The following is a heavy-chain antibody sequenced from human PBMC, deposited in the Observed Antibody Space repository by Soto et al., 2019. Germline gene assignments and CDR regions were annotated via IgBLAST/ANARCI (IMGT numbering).Heavy chain of an antibody. J-gene: IGHJ1*01. CDR3: ATVGDCSSTSCYSYFQH. CDR1: GYSFTSYW. D-gene: IGHD2-2*02. Sequence: GESLKISCKGSGYSFTSYWIGWVRQMPGKGLEWMGIIYPGDSDTRYSPSFQGQVTISADKSISTAYLQWSSLKASDTAMYYCATVGDCSSTSCYSYFQHWGQGTLVTVSS. CDR2: IYPGDSDT. V-gene: IGHV5-51*01.